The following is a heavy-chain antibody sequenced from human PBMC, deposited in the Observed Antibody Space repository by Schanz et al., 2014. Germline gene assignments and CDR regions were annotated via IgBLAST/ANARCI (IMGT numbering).Heavy chain of an antibody. CDR3: ARDGVDAAAGGNY. Sequence: QVQLVQSGAEVKKPGSSMKVSCKASGGTFSTYPINWLRQAPGQGLEWMGRIIPIHGIANYAQKFQGRVTITADRSASTAYMELSSLRSEDTAVYYCARDGVDAAAGGNYWGQGTLVTVSS. V-gene: IGHV1-69*04. J-gene: IGHJ4*02. D-gene: IGHD6-13*01. CDR1: GGTFSTYP. CDR2: IIPIHGIA.